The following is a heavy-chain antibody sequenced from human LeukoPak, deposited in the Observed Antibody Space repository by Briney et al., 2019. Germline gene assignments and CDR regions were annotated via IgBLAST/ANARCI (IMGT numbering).Heavy chain of an antibody. D-gene: IGHD3-22*01. J-gene: IGHJ4*02. CDR2: IYHSGST. Sequence: PSETRSLTCTVSGGSITSYYGSCIRQPPGKGMEWIGYIYHSGSTNYNPSLKSRVTISVDTSKNQFSLKLSSVTAADTAVYYCARDYDSSGYYGNWGQGTLVTVSS. CDR3: ARDYDSSGYYGN. V-gene: IGHV4-59*01. CDR1: GGSITSYY.